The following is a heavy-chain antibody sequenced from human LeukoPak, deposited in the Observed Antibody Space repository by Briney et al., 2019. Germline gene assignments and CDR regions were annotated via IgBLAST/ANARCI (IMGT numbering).Heavy chain of an antibody. V-gene: IGHV4-39*07. J-gene: IGHJ4*02. CDR1: GDSISTSSYY. CDR2: IYYTGST. CDR3: ARIRAVAGFFDY. D-gene: IGHD6-19*01. Sequence: PSETLSLTCTVSGDSISTSSYYWGWIRQPPGKGLEWIGSIYYTGSTYYNPSLKSRVTISVDTSKNQFSLKLSSVTAADTAVYYCARIRAVAGFFDYWGQGTLVTVSS.